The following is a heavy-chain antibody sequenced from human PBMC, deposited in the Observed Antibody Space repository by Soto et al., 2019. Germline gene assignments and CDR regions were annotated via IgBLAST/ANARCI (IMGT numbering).Heavy chain of an antibody. CDR3: TREAEKAATDDPFDV. J-gene: IGHJ3*01. D-gene: IGHD6-13*01. CDR1: GFIFGDSA. V-gene: IGHV3-73*01. CDR2: IRGKADSYTT. Sequence: PGGSLRLSCAASGFIFGDSAFHWVRQASGKGLEWVGRIRGKADSYTTSYAASVKGRFTISRDDSENAAYLQMNNLKTEDTALYYCTREAEKAATDDPFDVWGHGTMVTVSS.